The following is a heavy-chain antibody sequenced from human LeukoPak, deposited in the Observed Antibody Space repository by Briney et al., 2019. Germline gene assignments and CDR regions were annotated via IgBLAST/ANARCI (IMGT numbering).Heavy chain of an antibody. D-gene: IGHD4-17*01. J-gene: IGHJ4*02. CDR1: GGSISSYY. V-gene: IGHV4-59*12. Sequence: SETLSLTCTVSGGSISSYYWSWIRQPPGKGLEWIGYIYYSGSTYYNPSLKSRVTISVDTSKNQFSLKLSSVTAADTAVYYCARFDYGDSFRVYDYWGQGTLVTVSS. CDR2: IYYSGST. CDR3: ARFDYGDSFRVYDY.